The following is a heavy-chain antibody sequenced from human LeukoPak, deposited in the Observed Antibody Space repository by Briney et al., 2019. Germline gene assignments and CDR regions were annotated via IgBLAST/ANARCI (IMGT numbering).Heavy chain of an antibody. CDR1: GYTFTGYY. J-gene: IGHJ4*02. CDR2: INPNTGDT. Sequence: ASMKVSCKASGYTFTGYYIHLVRQAPGQGLEWMGWINPNTGDTNYAQKFQGRVTMTRDTSISTAYMELSRLRSDDTAVYYCARDLHWAPDYWGQGTLVTVSS. D-gene: IGHD7-27*01. V-gene: IGHV1-2*02. CDR3: ARDLHWAPDY.